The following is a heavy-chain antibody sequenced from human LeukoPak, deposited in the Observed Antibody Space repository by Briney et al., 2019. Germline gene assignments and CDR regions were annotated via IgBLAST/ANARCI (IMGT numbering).Heavy chain of an antibody. V-gene: IGHV3-30*02. J-gene: IGHJ4*02. Sequence: GGSLRLPCAASGFTFSSYGMHWVRQAPGKGLEWVAFIRYDGSNKYYADSVKGRFTISRDNSKNTLYLQMNSLRAEDTAVYYCAKDRGAAAGTIHWGQGTLVTVSS. CDR1: GFTFSSYG. D-gene: IGHD6-13*01. CDR3: AKDRGAAAGTIH. CDR2: IRYDGSNK.